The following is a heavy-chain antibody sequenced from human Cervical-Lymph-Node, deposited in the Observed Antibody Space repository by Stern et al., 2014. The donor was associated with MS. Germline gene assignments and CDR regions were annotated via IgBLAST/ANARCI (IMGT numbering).Heavy chain of an antibody. CDR1: SGSISSYY. V-gene: IGHV4-59*01. Sequence: VQLVESGPGLVKPSETLSLTCTVSSGSISSYYWSWIRQPPGKGLEWIGYMDYSGSTDYNPSLKSRVTISRDMFKNQFSLKLNSVTAADTAVYYCARGDAFDIWGPGTMVTVSS. J-gene: IGHJ3*02. CDR2: MDYSGST. CDR3: ARGDAFDI.